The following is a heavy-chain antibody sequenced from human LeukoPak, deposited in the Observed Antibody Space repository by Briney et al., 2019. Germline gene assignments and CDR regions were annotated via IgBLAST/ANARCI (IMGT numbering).Heavy chain of an antibody. CDR1: GFTFSNYA. CDR3: AKDSSSWYYFDY. D-gene: IGHD6-13*01. Sequence: GGSLRLSCAASGFTFSNYAMNWVRLAPGKGLEWVSGINGNGDNTYYADSVKGRFTISRDNSKNTLYLQMNSLRAEDTAVYYCAKDSSSWYYFDYWGQGTLVTVSS. CDR2: INGNGDNT. J-gene: IGHJ4*02. V-gene: IGHV3-23*01.